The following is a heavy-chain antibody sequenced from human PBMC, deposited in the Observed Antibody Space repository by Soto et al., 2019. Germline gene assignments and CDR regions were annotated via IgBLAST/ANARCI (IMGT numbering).Heavy chain of an antibody. CDR2: MSRTGDNT. CDR1: GFNFSIYA. D-gene: IGHD3-22*01. Sequence: PGGALRLSCAASGFNFSIYAMTWVRQSPGKGLEWVSSMSRTGDNTYYADSVKGRFTISRDNSKNTLYLQMNSLRAEDTAIYYCAKDQSNSNPLYYFDSWGPGTLLTVSS. J-gene: IGHJ4*02. CDR3: AKDQSNSNPLYYFDS. V-gene: IGHV3-23*01.